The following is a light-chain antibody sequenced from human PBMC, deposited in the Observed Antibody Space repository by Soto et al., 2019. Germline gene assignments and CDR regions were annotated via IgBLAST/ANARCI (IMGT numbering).Light chain of an antibody. CDR1: QSVSSSY. CDR3: QQYGSSPPWT. Sequence: EIVLTQSPGTLSLSPGERATLSCRASQSVSSSYLAWYQQKPGQAPRLLIYGASRRATGIQDRFSGRGSGTGFLLTISSLEPEDFAVYYCQQYGSSPPWTFGQGTKVEI. J-gene: IGKJ1*01. V-gene: IGKV3-20*01. CDR2: GAS.